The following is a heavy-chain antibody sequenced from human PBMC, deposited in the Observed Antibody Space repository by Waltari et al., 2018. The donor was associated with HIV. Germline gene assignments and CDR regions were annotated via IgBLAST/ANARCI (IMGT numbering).Heavy chain of an antibody. CDR1: GYTFPGSY. J-gene: IGHJ4*02. CDR2: INPNSGGT. CDR3: ARDYYYDSSGNWDFDY. D-gene: IGHD3-22*01. Sequence: QVQLVQSGAEVKKPGASVKVPCKASGYTFPGSYLHWVRKAPGQGLEWMGWINPNSGGTNYAQKFQGRVTMTRDTSISTAYMELSRLRSDDTAVYYCARDYYYDSSGNWDFDYWGQGTLVTVSS. V-gene: IGHV1-2*02.